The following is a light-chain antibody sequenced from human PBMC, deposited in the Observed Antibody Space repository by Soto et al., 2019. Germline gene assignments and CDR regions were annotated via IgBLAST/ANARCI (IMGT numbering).Light chain of an antibody. CDR1: QSISNW. V-gene: IGKV1-5*01. Sequence: DIQMTQSPSTLSTSVRDRVTITCRASQSISNWLAWYQQKPGKAPKVLIYDASNLESGVPSRFSGSGSGTDFTLTISSLQSEDFAVYYCQQYNNWPITFGQGTRLEIK. CDR2: DAS. CDR3: QQYNNWPIT. J-gene: IGKJ5*01.